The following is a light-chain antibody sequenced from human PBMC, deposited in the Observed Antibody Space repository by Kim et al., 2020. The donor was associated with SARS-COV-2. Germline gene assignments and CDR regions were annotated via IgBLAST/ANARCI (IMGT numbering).Light chain of an antibody. Sequence: GQACTISCTGSSSDVCGYNFVSWYQQPPGKAPKLMIYDVSKRPSGVSNRFSGSKSGKTASLTISGLQAEDEADYYCCSYTTSSTYVFGTGTKVTVL. CDR2: DVS. CDR3: CSYTTSSTYV. J-gene: IGLJ1*01. V-gene: IGLV2-14*04. CDR1: SSDVCGYNF.